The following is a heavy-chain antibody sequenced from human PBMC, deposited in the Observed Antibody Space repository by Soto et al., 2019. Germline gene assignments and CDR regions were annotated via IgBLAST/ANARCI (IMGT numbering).Heavy chain of an antibody. D-gene: IGHD6-13*01. J-gene: IGHJ4*02. CDR2: ISYDGSNK. V-gene: IGHV3-30*18. CDR1: GFTFSSYG. CDR3: AKDETSSSWFY. Sequence: PGGSLRLSCAASGFTFSSYGMHWVRQAPGKGLEWVAVISYDGSNKYYADSVKGRFTISRDNSKNTLYLQMNSLRAEDTAVYYCAKDETSSSWFYWGQGTLVTVSS.